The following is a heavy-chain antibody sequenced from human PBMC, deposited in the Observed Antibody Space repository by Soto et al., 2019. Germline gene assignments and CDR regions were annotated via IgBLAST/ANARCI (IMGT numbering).Heavy chain of an antibody. V-gene: IGHV3-30*18. D-gene: IGHD3-22*01. CDR2: ISYDGSIK. Sequence: GGSLRLSCAASGFTFSNYGMHWVRQAPGKGLEWVAVISYDGSIKYYADSVKGRFTISRDNSKNTLYLQMNSLRAEDTAVYSCAEDQYYDSSFDYWGQGTLVTVSS. CDR1: GFTFSNYG. J-gene: IGHJ4*02. CDR3: AEDQYYDSSFDY.